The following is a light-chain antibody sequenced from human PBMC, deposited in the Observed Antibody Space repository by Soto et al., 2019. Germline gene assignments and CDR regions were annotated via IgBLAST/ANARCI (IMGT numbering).Light chain of an antibody. CDR1: QTVSSN. Sequence: EIVMTQSPATLSVSPGERATLSCRASQTVSSNLAWYQQKPGQAPMLLIYGASTRATGIPARFSGSGSGTEFTIAICSLQSEDFAVYYCQQFNNWRRTFGQGTKVDIK. CDR3: QQFNNWRRT. V-gene: IGKV3-15*01. CDR2: GAS. J-gene: IGKJ1*01.